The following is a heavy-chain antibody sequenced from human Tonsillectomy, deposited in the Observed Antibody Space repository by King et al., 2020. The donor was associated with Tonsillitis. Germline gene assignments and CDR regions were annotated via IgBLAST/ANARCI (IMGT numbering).Heavy chain of an antibody. CDR3: SKFHGDYIYWYFDV. V-gene: IGHV3-49*03. Sequence: EVQLVESGGGLVQPGRSLRLSCTTSGFTFGDYLMSWFRQAPGKGLEWVGFIRSSPYGGTAEYAASVKGRFTISRDDSKSIAYLQMNSLKTDDTAMYYCSKFHGDYIYWYFDVWGRGTLVTVSS. CDR1: GFTFGDYL. CDR2: IRSSPYGGTA. D-gene: IGHD4-17*01. J-gene: IGHJ2*01.